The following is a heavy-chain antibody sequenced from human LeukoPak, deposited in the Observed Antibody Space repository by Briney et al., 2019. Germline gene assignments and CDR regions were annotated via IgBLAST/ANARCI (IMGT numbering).Heavy chain of an antibody. CDR2: ISSSSIYI. D-gene: IGHD2-2*02. CDR3: ARDHYCSSTSCYMWYYYYYMDV. J-gene: IGHJ6*03. V-gene: IGHV3-21*01. CDR1: GFTFSSYS. Sequence: GGSLRLSCAASGFTFSSYSMNWVRQAPGKGLEWVSSISSSSIYIYYADSVKGRFTISRDNAKNSLYLQMNSLRAEDTAVYYCARDHYCSSTSCYMWYYYYYMDVWGKGTTVTVSS.